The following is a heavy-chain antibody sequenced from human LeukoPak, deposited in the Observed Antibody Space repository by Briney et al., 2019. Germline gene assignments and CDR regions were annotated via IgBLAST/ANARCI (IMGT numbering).Heavy chain of an antibody. D-gene: IGHD3-22*01. J-gene: IGHJ4*02. CDR3: ARDLGVYYDSSGPGGY. CDR2: IYSGGST. Sequence: GGSLRLSCAASGFTVSSNYMSWVRQAPGKGLEWVSVIYSGGSTYYADSVKGRFTISRDNSKNTLYLQMNSLRAEDTAVYYCARDLGVYYDSSGPGGYWGQGTLVTVSS. CDR1: GFTVSSNY. V-gene: IGHV3-53*05.